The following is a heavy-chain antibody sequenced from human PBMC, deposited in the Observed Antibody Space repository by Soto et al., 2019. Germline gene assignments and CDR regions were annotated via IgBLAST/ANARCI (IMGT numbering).Heavy chain of an antibody. D-gene: IGHD5-12*01. CDR1: GGSISSYY. J-gene: IGHJ4*02. V-gene: IGHV4-59*01. Sequence: PSETLSLTCTVSGGSISSYYWGWIRQPPGKGLEWIGYVYNSGSTNYNPSLKSRVTISVDTSKNQFSLRLTSVTAADTAVYYCARGQWLRHKSIWGQPNTHFDWWGQGTLVTVSS. CDR2: VYNSGST. CDR3: ARGQWLRHKSIWGQPNTHFDW.